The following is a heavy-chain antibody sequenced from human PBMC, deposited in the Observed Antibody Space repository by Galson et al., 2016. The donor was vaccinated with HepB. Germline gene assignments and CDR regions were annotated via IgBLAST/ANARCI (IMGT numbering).Heavy chain of an antibody. V-gene: IGHV3-7*01. CDR2: INRDGSER. D-gene: IGHD1-14*01. J-gene: IGHJ2*01. CDR3: ARDRSLLSVLSGTVVIRGAGWYFDL. CDR1: DFTFASYW. Sequence: SLRLSCAASDFTFASYWMTWVRQAPGKGLEWVANINRDGSERHYVDSVKGRFTISRDNAKNLVFLQVSSLRDEDTAVYYCARDRSLLSVLSGTVVIRGAGWYFDLWGRGTRVIVSS.